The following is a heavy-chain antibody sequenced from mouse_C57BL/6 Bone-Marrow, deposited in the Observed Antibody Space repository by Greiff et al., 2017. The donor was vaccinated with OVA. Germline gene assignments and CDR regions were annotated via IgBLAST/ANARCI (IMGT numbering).Heavy chain of an antibody. CDR2: ISSGSSTI. D-gene: IGHD2-3*01. Sequence: EVMLVESGGGLVKPGGSLKLSCAASGFTFSDYGMHWVRQAPEKGLEWVAYISSGSSTIYYADTVKGRFTISRDNAKNTLFLQMTSLRSEDTAMYYCARRWLPYYYDMDDWGQGTSVTVSS. J-gene: IGHJ4*01. CDR3: ARRWLPYYYDMDD. V-gene: IGHV5-17*01. CDR1: GFTFSDYG.